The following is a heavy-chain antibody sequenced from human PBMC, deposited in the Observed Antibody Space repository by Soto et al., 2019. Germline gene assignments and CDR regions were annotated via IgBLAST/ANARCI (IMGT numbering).Heavy chain of an antibody. CDR3: ARGVGGGSYYIQSSWFDP. CDR2: ISAYNGNT. V-gene: IGHV1-18*01. Sequence: QVQLVQSGAEVKKPGASVKVSCKASGYTFTNYGISWVRQAPGQGLEWMGWISAYNGNTKYAQKLLGRVTMTTDTSSSTVYMELRSLRSDDTAVYYCARGVGGGSYYIQSSWFDPWGEGTLVTVSS. J-gene: IGHJ5*02. D-gene: IGHD3-10*01. CDR1: GYTFTNYG.